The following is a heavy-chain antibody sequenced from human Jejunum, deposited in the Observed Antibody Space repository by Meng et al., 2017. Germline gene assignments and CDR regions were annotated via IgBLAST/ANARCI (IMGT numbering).Heavy chain of an antibody. V-gene: IGHV4-34*01. J-gene: IGHJ5*01. CDR3: ARYLWSRGLFDS. Sequence: QVHLQQWGVGLLKPSETLSLTCTVYSGSFTGYYWSWVRQSPGKGLEWIGEIHQTGSTNYSPSLQSRVTISIDTSKNEFSLELRSVTAADTAVYYCARYLWSRGLFDSWGQGTLVTVSS. D-gene: IGHD2-21*01. CDR2: IHQTGST. CDR1: SGSFTGYY.